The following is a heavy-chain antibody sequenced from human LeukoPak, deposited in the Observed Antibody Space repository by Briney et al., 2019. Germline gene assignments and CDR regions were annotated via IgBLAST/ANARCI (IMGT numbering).Heavy chain of an antibody. CDR2: FDPEDGET. CDR1: GYTLTELP. Sequence: ASVKVSCKVSGYTLTELPMHWVRQAPGKGLEWMGGFDPEDGETIYAQKFQGRVTMTEDTSTDTAYMELSSLRSEDTAVYYCATLGGKQWLVRGAYYFDYWGQGTLVTVSS. CDR3: ATLGGKQWLVRGAYYFDY. J-gene: IGHJ4*02. V-gene: IGHV1-24*01. D-gene: IGHD6-19*01.